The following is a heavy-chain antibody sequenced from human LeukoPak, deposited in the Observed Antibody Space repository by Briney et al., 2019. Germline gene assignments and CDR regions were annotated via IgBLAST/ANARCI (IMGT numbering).Heavy chain of an antibody. D-gene: IGHD3-10*01. CDR2: MNPNSGNT. CDR3: ARGYYGSGSYSIPFDY. V-gene: IGHV1-8*01. Sequence: GASVKVSCKASGYTFTSYDISWVRQATGQGLEWMGWMNPNSGNTGYAQKFQGRVTMTRNTSISTAYMELSSLRSEDTAVYYCARGYYGSGSYSIPFDYWGQGTLVTVSS. J-gene: IGHJ4*02. CDR1: GYTFTSYD.